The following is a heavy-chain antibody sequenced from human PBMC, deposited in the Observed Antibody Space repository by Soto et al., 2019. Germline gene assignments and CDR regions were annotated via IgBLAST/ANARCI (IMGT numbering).Heavy chain of an antibody. CDR3: ARERDYGGKHDAFDI. J-gene: IGHJ3*02. CDR2: IIPIFGTA. V-gene: IGHV1-69*13. D-gene: IGHD4-17*01. CDR1: GGTFSSYA. Sequence: AASVKVSCKASGGTFSSYAISWVRQAPGQGLEWMGGIIPIFGTANYAQKFQGRVTITADESTSTAYMELSSLRSEDTAVYYCARERDYGGKHDAFDIWGQGTMVTVSS.